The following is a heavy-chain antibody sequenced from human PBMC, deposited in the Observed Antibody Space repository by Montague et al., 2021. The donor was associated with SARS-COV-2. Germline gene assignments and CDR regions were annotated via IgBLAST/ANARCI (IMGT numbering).Heavy chain of an antibody. J-gene: IGHJ4*02. D-gene: IGHD3-22*01. CDR2: IDYSGST. CDR1: GGSISSSSYY. CDR3: ARGGFSPMIVVVIRGPFDY. V-gene: IGHV4-39*07. Sequence: SETRSLTCTVSGGSISSSSYYWGWIRQPPGKGLEWIGSIDYSGSTYYNPSLKSRVTISVDTSKNQFSLKLSSVTAADTAVYYCARGGFSPMIVVVIRGPFDYWGQGTLVTVSS.